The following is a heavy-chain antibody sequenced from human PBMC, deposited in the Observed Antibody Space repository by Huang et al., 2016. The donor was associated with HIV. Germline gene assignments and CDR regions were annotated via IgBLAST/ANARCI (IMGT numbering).Heavy chain of an antibody. Sequence: QVQLQESGPGLVKPSETLSLTCTVSGGSISTHYWIWTRQPPGKGLEWIGSIDYSGSTNDSPSLKSRVTILLGTSKDQFSLRVNSVTAADTAMYYCARDHHDFWRGYRRMYFFDHWGQGTLVTVSS. CDR2: IDYSGST. CDR3: ARDHHDFWRGYRRMYFFDH. D-gene: IGHD3-3*01. CDR1: GGSISTHY. J-gene: IGHJ4*02. V-gene: IGHV4-59*11.